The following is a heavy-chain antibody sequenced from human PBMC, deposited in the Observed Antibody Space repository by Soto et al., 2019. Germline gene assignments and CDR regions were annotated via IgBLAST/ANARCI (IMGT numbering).Heavy chain of an antibody. J-gene: IGHJ4*02. D-gene: IGHD6-19*01. V-gene: IGHV3-21*01. CDR1: GFTFSSYS. CDR3: ARERLPAVAGSNDY. Sequence: EVQLVESGGGLVKPGGSLRLSCAASGFTFSSYSMNWVRQAPGKGLEWVSYISSSTSYIYYADSVKGRFTISRDDANNSLYLQMNRLRAEDTAVYYCARERLPAVAGSNDYWGQGTLITVSS. CDR2: ISSSTSYI.